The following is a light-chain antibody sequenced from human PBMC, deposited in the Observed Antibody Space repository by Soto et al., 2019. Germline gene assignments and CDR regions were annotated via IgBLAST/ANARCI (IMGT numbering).Light chain of an antibody. Sequence: EIVLTQSPGTLSLSPGDRATLSCRASQGVSANSLAWYQHKVGQAPRLLIYGAFSRATGIPDRFSGNGSETDFTLTISRLEPEDFAVNFCHQYGSAPFTFGPGTKVDIK. V-gene: IGKV3-20*01. CDR1: QGVSANS. CDR3: HQYGSAPFT. CDR2: GAF. J-gene: IGKJ3*01.